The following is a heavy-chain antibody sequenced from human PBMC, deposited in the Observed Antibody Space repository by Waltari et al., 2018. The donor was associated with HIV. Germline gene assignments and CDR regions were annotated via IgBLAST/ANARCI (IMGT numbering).Heavy chain of an antibody. D-gene: IGHD2-15*01. CDR3: VKEGGYCSGGRCYYYGMDV. V-gene: IGHV3-64D*06. J-gene: IGHJ6*02. CDR1: GFTFSSYA. CDR2: ISNNGHST. Sequence: GGSLRLSCSASGFTFSSYAMHWVRQAPGKGLEYVSAISNNGHSTYYADSVKGRFTISRDNSKNTLNLQMSSLRAEDTAVYYCVKEGGYCSGGRCYYYGMDVWGQGTTVTVSS.